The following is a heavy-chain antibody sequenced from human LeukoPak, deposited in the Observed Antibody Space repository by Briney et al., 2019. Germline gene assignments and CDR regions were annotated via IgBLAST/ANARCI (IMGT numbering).Heavy chain of an antibody. Sequence: PSQTLSLTCTVSGGSISSGGYYWSWIRQHPGKGLEWIATIYHTGITYYNPSLKSRVTISVDTSKNQFSLKLSSVTAADTAVYYCARYSSTRNFDYWGQGTLVTVSS. CDR1: GGSISSGGYY. D-gene: IGHD6-13*01. V-gene: IGHV4-39*07. J-gene: IGHJ4*02. CDR3: ARYSSTRNFDY. CDR2: IYHTGIT.